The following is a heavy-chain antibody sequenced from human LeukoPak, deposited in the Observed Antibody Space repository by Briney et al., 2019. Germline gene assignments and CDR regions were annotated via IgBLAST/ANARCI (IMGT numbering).Heavy chain of an antibody. J-gene: IGHJ4*02. CDR2: IDSDGGDK. CDR3: ARGGSGSSKYWVF. Sequence: GGSLTLSCAASDFTLSPYWMTWVRQAPGRGLEWVANIDSDGGDKYYGDSVKGRFSISRDNAENSLFLQMNNLRAEDSAVYYCARGGSGSSKYWVFWGQGTLVTVSS. V-gene: IGHV3-7*01. D-gene: IGHD2-8*02. CDR1: DFTLSPYW.